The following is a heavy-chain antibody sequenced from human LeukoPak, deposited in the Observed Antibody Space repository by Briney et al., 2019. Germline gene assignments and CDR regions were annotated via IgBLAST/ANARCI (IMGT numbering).Heavy chain of an antibody. CDR1: GYSFTSYW. V-gene: IGHV5-51*01. Sequence: GESLKISCKGSGYSFTSYWIGWVRQMSGKGLEWVGNIQPGNPEIRYSPSFQGQVTLSADKSISTAYLQWSSLKASDTAMYYCARRHYYYDRSGFYYYFDTWGQGTQVTVTS. J-gene: IGHJ4*02. CDR3: ARRHYYYDRSGFYYYFDT. CDR2: IQPGNPEI. D-gene: IGHD3-22*01.